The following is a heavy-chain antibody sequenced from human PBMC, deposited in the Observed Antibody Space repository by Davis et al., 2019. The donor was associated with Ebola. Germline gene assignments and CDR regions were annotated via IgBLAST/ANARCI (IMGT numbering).Heavy chain of an antibody. Sequence: GESLKISCTGYGYTFTSNWIVWVRQMPGRGLEWMGDIYPSDSDTRYSPSFQGQVTISADKSISTAYLQWSSLKASDTAMYYCARPMAMVTSDAFDIWGQGTMVTVSS. D-gene: IGHD5-18*01. J-gene: IGHJ3*02. CDR2: IYPSDSDT. CDR3: ARPMAMVTSDAFDI. V-gene: IGHV5-51*01. CDR1: GYTFTSNW.